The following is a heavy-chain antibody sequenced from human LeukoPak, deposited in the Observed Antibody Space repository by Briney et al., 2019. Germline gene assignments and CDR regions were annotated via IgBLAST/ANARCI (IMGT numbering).Heavy chain of an antibody. J-gene: IGHJ6*02. CDR2: VSYDGRNE. CDR3: ARDVHPILPYYGMDV. V-gene: IGHV3-30*04. Sequence: GGSLRLSCAASGFIFSDYAMHWVRQAPGKGLEWVALVSYDGRNENYADSVKGRFTISRDTSKSTLYLQMNSLRGEDTAVYYCARDVHPILPYYGMDVWGQGTTVTVSS. D-gene: IGHD3-10*02. CDR1: GFIFSDYA.